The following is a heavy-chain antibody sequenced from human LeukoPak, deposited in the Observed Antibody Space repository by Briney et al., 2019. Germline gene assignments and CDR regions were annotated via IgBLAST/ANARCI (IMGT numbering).Heavy chain of an antibody. J-gene: IGHJ3*02. CDR1: GGTFSSYA. CDR3: ARDLTDIVVVVAATSDAFDI. V-gene: IGHV1-69*13. D-gene: IGHD2-15*01. CDR2: IIPIFGTA. Sequence: ASVKVSCKASGGTFSSYAISWVRQAPGQGLEWMGGIIPIFGTANYAQKFQGRVTITADESTSTAYMELSSLRSEDTAVYYCARDLTDIVVVVAATSDAFDIWGQGTMVTVSS.